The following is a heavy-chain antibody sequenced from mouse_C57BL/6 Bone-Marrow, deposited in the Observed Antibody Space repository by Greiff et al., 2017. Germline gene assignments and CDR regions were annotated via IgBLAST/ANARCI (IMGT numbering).Heavy chain of an antibody. CDR3: ARLYYDYDGFAY. D-gene: IGHD2-4*01. CDR1: GYTFTSYT. J-gene: IGHJ3*01. Sequence: QVQLQQSGAELARPGASVKMSCKASGYTFTSYTMHWVKQRPGQGLEWIGYINPSSGYTKYTQKFKDKATLTADKSSSTAYMQLSSLTSEDSAVYYCARLYYDYDGFAYWGQGTLVTVSA. CDR2: INPSSGYT. V-gene: IGHV1-4*01.